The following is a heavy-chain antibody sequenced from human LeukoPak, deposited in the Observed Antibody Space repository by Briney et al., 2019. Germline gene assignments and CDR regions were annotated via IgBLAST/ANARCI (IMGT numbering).Heavy chain of an antibody. Sequence: KASETLSLTCTLSGYSISSGYFWGWIRQPPGKGLEWIGSMYHSGTTYYNPSLKSRVTISVDTSKNQFSLKLSSVTAADTAVYYCARMMYSSSIGVYYYYYMDVWGKGTTVIVSS. D-gene: IGHD6-6*01. CDR3: ARMMYSSSIGVYYYYYMDV. J-gene: IGHJ6*03. CDR1: GYSISSGYF. CDR2: MYHSGTT. V-gene: IGHV4-38-2*02.